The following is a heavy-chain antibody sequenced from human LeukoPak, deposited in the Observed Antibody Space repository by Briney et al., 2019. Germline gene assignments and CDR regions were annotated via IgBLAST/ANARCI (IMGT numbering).Heavy chain of an antibody. CDR2: ISGSGGST. D-gene: IGHD3-22*01. CDR3: AKDRGSPYYYDSSPDAFDI. CDR1: GFTFSSYA. V-gene: IGHV3-23*01. J-gene: IGHJ3*02. Sequence: GGSLRLSCAASGFTFSSYAMSWVRQAPGKGLEWVSAISGSGGSTYYADSAKGRFTISRDNSKNTLYLQMNSLRAEDTAVYYCAKDRGSPYYYDSSPDAFDIWGQGTMVTVSS.